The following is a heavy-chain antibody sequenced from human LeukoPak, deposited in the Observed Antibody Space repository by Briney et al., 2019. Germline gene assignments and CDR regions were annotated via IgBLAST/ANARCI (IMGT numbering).Heavy chain of an antibody. CDR2: IWYDASNK. D-gene: IGHD6-13*01. CDR1: GFTFSNYG. V-gene: IGHV3-33*06. J-gene: IGHJ6*02. Sequence: GRSLRLSCAASGFTFSNYGMHWVRQAPGKGLEWVAVIWYDASNKYYADSVKGRFTISRDNSENTLYLQMNSLRAEDTAVYYCAKWAAAGFNYYYGMDVWGQGTTVTVSS. CDR3: AKWAAAGFNYYYGMDV.